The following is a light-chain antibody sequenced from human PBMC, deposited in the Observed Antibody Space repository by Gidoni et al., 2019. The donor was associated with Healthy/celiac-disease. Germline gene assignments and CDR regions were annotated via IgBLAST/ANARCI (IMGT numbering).Light chain of an antibody. V-gene: IGKV1-39*01. Sequence: IQMTQSPSSLSASVVDRVTITCRASQSISSYLNWYQQKPGKAPKLLIYAASSLQSGVPSRFSGSGSGTDFTLTISSLQPEDFATYYCQQSYSTPPWTFGQXTKVEIK. CDR1: QSISSY. J-gene: IGKJ1*01. CDR2: AAS. CDR3: QQSYSTPPWT.